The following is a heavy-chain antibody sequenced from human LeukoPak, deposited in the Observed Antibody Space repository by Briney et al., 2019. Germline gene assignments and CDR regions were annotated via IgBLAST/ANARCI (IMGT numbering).Heavy chain of an antibody. D-gene: IGHD2-15*01. CDR3: ARRDDSLFDY. Sequence: SETLSLTCTVSGGSISSYYWSWIRQPPGKGLEWIGYIYTSGSTNYNPPLKSRVTISVDTSKNQFSLKLSSVTAADTAVYYCARRDDSLFDYWGQGTLVTVSS. CDR1: GGSISSYY. CDR2: IYTSGST. J-gene: IGHJ4*02. V-gene: IGHV4-4*09.